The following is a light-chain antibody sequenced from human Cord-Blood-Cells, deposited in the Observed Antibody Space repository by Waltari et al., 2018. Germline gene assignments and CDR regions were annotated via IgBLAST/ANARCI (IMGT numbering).Light chain of an antibody. J-gene: IGLJ3*02. V-gene: IGLV2-14*01. CDR2: EVS. CDR3: SSYTSSSTWV. CDR1: SSDVGGYNY. Sequence: QSALTQPASVSGSPGQSITISCTGTSSDVGGYNYVSWYHQHPGKAPKLMIYEVSNRPSGVSKRCSGSKSGNTASLAISGLQAEDEADYYCSSYTSSSTWVFGGGTKLTVL.